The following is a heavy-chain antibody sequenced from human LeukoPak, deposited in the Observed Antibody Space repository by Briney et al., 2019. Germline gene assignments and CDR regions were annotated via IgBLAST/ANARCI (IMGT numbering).Heavy chain of an antibody. CDR2: MNPNSGNT. D-gene: IGHD3-10*01. Sequence: ASVKVSCKASGYTFTGYYMHWVRQATGQGLEWMGWMNPNSGNTGYAQKFQGRVTITRNTSISTAYMELSSLRSEDTAVYYCARARYGSGSLNDYWGQGTLVTVSS. CDR1: GYTFTGYY. CDR3: ARARYGSGSLNDY. J-gene: IGHJ4*02. V-gene: IGHV1-8*03.